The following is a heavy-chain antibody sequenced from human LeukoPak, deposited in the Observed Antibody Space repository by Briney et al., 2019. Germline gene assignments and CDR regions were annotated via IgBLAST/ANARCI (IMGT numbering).Heavy chain of an antibody. Sequence: SETLSLTCTVSGGSISSYYWSWIRQPPGKGLEWIGYIYYSGSTNYNPSLKSRVTMSVDTSKNQFSLKLSSVTAADTAVYYCARGYDFWSGFDAFDIWGQGTMVTVSS. D-gene: IGHD3-3*01. CDR1: GGSISSYY. J-gene: IGHJ3*02. V-gene: IGHV4-59*08. CDR3: ARGYDFWSGFDAFDI. CDR2: IYYSGST.